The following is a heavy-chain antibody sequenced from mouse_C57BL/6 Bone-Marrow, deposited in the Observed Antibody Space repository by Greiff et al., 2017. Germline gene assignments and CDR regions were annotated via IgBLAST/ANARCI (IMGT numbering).Heavy chain of an antibody. Sequence: EVKLMESGGGLVKPGGSLKLSCAASGFTFSSYTMSWVRQTPEKRLEWVASISGGGGNTYYPDSVKGRFTISRANAKNTLYLQMSSLRSEDTALYYCARQGIITTVVDFDYWGQGTTLTVSS. V-gene: IGHV5-9*01. CDR3: ARQGIITTVVDFDY. CDR1: GFTFSSYT. J-gene: IGHJ2*01. CDR2: ISGGGGNT. D-gene: IGHD1-1*01.